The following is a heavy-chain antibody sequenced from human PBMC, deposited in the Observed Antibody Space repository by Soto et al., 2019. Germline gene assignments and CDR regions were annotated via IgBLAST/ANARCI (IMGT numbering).Heavy chain of an antibody. CDR1: GGSISSYY. Sequence: SETLSLTCTVSGGSISSYYWSWIRQPPGKGLEWIGYIYYSGSTNYNPSLKSRVTISVDTSKNQFSLKLSSVTAADTAVYYCARDNRNYVHAFDIWGQGTMVTVSS. V-gene: IGHV4-59*01. CDR2: IYYSGST. J-gene: IGHJ3*02. D-gene: IGHD1-7*01. CDR3: ARDNRNYVHAFDI.